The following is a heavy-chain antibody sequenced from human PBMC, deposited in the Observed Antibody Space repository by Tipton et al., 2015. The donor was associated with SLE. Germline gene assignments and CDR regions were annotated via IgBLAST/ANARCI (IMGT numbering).Heavy chain of an antibody. CDR3: ALGIISYCSGGSCYSD. CDR1: GYTFTTYG. CDR2: ISVYNGNT. J-gene: IGHJ4*02. D-gene: IGHD2-15*01. Sequence: QLVQSGAEVKKPGASVKVSCKASGYTFTTYGISWVRQAPGQGLEWMGWISVYNGNTNYAQKLQGRVTMTTDTSTSTAYMELRSLRSDDTAVYYWALGIISYCSGGSCYSDWGQGTRVTVSS. V-gene: IGHV1-18*01.